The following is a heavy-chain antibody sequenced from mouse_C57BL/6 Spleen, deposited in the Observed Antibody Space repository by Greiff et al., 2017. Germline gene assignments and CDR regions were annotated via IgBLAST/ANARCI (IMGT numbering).Heavy chain of an antibody. V-gene: IGHV5-16*01. CDR1: GFTFSDYY. CDR2: INYDGSST. D-gene: IGHD2-4*01. CDR3: ARDHDYAWYFDV. Sequence: EVHLVESEGGLVQPGSSMKLSCTASGFTFSDYYMAWVRQVPEKGLEWVANINYDGSSTYYLDSLKSRFIISRDNAKNILYLQMSSLKSEDTATYYCARDHDYAWYFDVWGTGTTVTVSS. J-gene: IGHJ1*03.